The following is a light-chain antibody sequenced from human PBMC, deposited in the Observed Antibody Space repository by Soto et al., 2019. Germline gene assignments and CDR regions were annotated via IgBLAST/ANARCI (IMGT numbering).Light chain of an antibody. V-gene: IGKV3-11*01. J-gene: IGKJ3*01. CDR3: QQRINCTT. CDR1: QSVSSY. CDR2: VAS. Sequence: EIVLTQSPDTLSLSPGERATLSCRASQSVSSYLAWYQQKPGQAPRLLIYVASTRATGIPARLSGSGSGTDFTLTITSLEPEDFAVYYCQQRINCTTFGSGTNVDIK.